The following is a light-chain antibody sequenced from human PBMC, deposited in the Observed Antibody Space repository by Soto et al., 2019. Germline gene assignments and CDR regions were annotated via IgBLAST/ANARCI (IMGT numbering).Light chain of an antibody. J-gene: IGLJ1*01. V-gene: IGLV2-11*01. CDR2: DVS. Sequence: QSVLTQPRSVSGSPGQSVTISCTGTSSDVGGYNYVSWYQQHPGKAPKLMLYDVSKRPSGVPDRFSGSKSGNTASLTISGLQAEDEADYYCCSYAGTNYVFGTGTKVTAL. CDR3: CSYAGTNYV. CDR1: SSDVGGYNY.